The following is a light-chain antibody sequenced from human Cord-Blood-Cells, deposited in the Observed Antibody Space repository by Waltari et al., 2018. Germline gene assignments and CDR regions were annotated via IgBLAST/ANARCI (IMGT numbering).Light chain of an antibody. V-gene: IGLV1-36*01. CDR1: SSNIGNHA. CDR2: YDD. CDR3: AAWDDSLNGPV. Sequence: QSVLTQPPSVSKAPRQRVTISCSGSSSNIGNHAVNWYQQLPGKAPKLLIYYDDLLPSGVSDRFSGSKSGTSASLAISGLQSEDEADYYCAAWDDSLNGPVFGGGTKLTVL. J-gene: IGLJ2*01.